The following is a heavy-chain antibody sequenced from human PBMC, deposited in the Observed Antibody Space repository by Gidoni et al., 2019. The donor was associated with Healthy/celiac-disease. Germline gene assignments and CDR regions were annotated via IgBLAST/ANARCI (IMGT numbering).Heavy chain of an antibody. Sequence: EVQLVESGGGLVQPGGSLRLSCSASGFPFSSYAMHWVRQAPGKGLEYVSAISSNGGSTYYADSVKGRFTISRDNSKNTLYLQMSSLRAEDTAVYYCVKGSSRYFDWLLFWFDPWGQGTLVTVSS. J-gene: IGHJ5*02. V-gene: IGHV3-64D*06. CDR3: VKGSSRYFDWLLFWFDP. D-gene: IGHD3-9*01. CDR1: GFPFSSYA. CDR2: ISSNGGST.